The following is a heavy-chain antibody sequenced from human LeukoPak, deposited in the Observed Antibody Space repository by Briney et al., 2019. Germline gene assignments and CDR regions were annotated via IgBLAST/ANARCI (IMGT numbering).Heavy chain of an antibody. V-gene: IGHV3-30*04. CDR1: GFTFSSYA. CDR2: ISYDGSNK. CDR3: AKNQEPEY. J-gene: IGHJ4*02. Sequence: GRSLRLSCAASGFTFSSYAMHWVRQAPGKGLEWVAVISYDGSNKYYADSVKGRFTISRDNAKNSLYLQMNSLRAEDTALYYCAKNQEPEYLGQGTLVTVSA. D-gene: IGHD1-14*01.